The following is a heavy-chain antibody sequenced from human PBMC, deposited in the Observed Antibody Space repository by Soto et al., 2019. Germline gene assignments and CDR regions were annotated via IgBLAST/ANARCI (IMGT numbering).Heavy chain of an antibody. Sequence: LSLTCAVSGGSISSGGYSWSWIRQPPGQGLEWIGYIYHSGSTYYNPSLKSRVTISVDRSKNQFSLKLSSVTAADTAVYYCARDLRHYYDSSGSSYYYYGMDVWGQGTTVTVSS. CDR1: GGSISSGGYS. D-gene: IGHD3-22*01. V-gene: IGHV4-30-2*01. CDR2: IYHSGST. CDR3: ARDLRHYYDSSGSSYYYYGMDV. J-gene: IGHJ6*02.